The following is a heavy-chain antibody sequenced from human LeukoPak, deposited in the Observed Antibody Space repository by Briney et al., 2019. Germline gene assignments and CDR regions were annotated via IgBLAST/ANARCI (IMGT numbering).Heavy chain of an antibody. CDR2: INHSGST. J-gene: IGHJ4*02. D-gene: IGHD3-22*01. CDR3: ARGYSYYYDSSGYSDY. V-gene: IGHV4-34*01. CDR1: GGSFSGYY. Sequence: SETLSLTCAVYGGSFSGYYWSWIRQPPGKGLEWIGEINHSGSTNYNPSLKSRVTISVDTSKNQFSLKLSSVTAADTAVYYCARGYSYYYDSSGYSDYWGQGTLVTVSS.